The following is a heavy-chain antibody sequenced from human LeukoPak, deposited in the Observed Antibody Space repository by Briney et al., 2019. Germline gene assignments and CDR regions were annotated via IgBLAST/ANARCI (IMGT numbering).Heavy chain of an antibody. CDR3: ARKIAAAPDAFDI. CDR1: GGTFSNYA. V-gene: IGHV1-69*13. Sequence: GASVKVSCKASGGTFSNYAISWVRQALGQGLEWMGGIIPIFGTANYAQKFQGRVTITADESTSTAYMELSSLRSEDTAVYYCARKIAAAPDAFDIWGQGTMVTVSS. D-gene: IGHD6-13*01. CDR2: IIPIFGTA. J-gene: IGHJ3*02.